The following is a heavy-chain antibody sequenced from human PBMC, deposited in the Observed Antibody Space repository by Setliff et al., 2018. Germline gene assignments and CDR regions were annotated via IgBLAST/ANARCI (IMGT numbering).Heavy chain of an antibody. CDR2: IKQDGSDI. Sequence: GGSLRLSCAASGFTFSTYWMSWVRQTPGKGLEWVANIKQDGSDIKYVDSVKGRFTISRDNAKNSLYLQMNNLRAEDTAVYHCARGARLYETDHHYYGWLDPWGQGTLVTVPS. D-gene: IGHD3-22*01. CDR1: GFTFSTYW. J-gene: IGHJ5*02. CDR3: ARGARLYETDHHYYGWLDP. V-gene: IGHV3-7*01.